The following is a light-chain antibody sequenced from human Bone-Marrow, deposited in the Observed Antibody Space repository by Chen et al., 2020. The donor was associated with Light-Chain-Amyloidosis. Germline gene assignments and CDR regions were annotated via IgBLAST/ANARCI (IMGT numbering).Light chain of an antibody. CDR2: RDT. J-gene: IGLJ2*01. V-gene: IGLV3-25*03. CDR3: QSADSSGTYEVI. Sequence: SYVLTHPPFVSVSPAQTVRITRSGDDLPTKYAYWYQQKPGQAPVLVIHRDTERPSGMSERFSGSSSGKTATLTISGVQAEDEADYHCQSADSSGTYEVIFGGGTKLTVL. CDR1: DLPTKY.